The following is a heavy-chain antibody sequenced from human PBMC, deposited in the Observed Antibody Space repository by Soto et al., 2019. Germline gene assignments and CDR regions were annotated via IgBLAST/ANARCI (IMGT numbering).Heavy chain of an antibody. CDR1: GYPVTAYY. D-gene: IGHD3-3*01. J-gene: IGHJ3*02. CDR2: INPATGAA. Sequence: QLHLVQSGAVVKKPGASVTVSCSASGYPVTAYYMHWVRQAPGRGLEWMGGINPATGAAKYTQTFRGRVPLTRDTSTSTVFMELGGLTSEDTAGFYCARGGGVGVAGSAAFDMWGQGTLVTVSS. CDR3: ARGGGVGVAGSAAFDM. V-gene: IGHV1-2*02.